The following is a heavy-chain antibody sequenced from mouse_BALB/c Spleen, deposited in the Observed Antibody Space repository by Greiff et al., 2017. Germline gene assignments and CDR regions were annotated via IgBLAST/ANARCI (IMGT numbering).Heavy chain of an antibody. J-gene: IGHJ4*01. V-gene: IGHV14-3*02. Sequence: VQLKESGAELVKPGASVKLSCTASGFNIKDTYMHWVKQRPEQGLEWIGRIDPANGNTKYDPKFQGKATITADTSSNTAYLQLSSLTSEDTAVYYCARSGTEGAMDYWGQGTSVTVSS. CDR3: ARSGTEGAMDY. D-gene: IGHD4-1*01. CDR1: GFNIKDTY. CDR2: IDPANGNT.